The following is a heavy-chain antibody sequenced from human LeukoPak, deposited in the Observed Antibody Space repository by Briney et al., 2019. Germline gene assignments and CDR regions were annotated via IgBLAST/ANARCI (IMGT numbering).Heavy chain of an antibody. V-gene: IGHV4-34*01. CDR1: GGSFSGYY. Sequence: SETLSLTCAVYGGSFSGYYWSWIRQPPGKGLEWIGEINHSGSTNYNPSLKSRVTISVDTSKNQFSLKLSSVTAADTAVYYCARRGPGLFRWAFDYWGQGTLVTVSS. D-gene: IGHD3-22*01. CDR3: ARRGPGLFRWAFDY. CDR2: INHSGST. J-gene: IGHJ4*02.